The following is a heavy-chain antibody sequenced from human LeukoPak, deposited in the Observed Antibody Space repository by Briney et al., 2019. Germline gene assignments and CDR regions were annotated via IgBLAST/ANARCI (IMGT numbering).Heavy chain of an antibody. CDR3: ARVMVRFGEFFLAGDAFDI. Sequence: ASVKVSCKASGYTFTSYGISWVRQAPGQGLEWMGLISAYNGNTNYAKKIKDRVTMTTDTSTSTAYMELRSLRSDDTAVFYCARVMVRFGEFFLAGDAFDIWGQGTMVTVSS. V-gene: IGHV1-18*01. CDR2: ISAYNGNT. D-gene: IGHD3-10*01. CDR1: GYTFTSYG. J-gene: IGHJ3*02.